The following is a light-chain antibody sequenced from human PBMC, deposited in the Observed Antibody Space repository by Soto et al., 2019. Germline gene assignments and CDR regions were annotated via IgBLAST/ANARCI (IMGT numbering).Light chain of an antibody. J-gene: IGLJ2*01. Sequence: QSALTQSASVSGSPGQSITISCPGTSSDIGGYNYVSWYQQHPDKAPKLMIFEVSNRPSGVSNRFSGSKSGNTASLTISGLRPEDEADYYCSSYTTSSTVAFGGGTKLTVL. V-gene: IGLV2-14*01. CDR1: SSDIGGYNY. CDR3: SSYTTSSTVA. CDR2: EVS.